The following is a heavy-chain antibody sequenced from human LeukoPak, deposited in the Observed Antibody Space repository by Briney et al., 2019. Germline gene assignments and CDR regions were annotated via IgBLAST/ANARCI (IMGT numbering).Heavy chain of an antibody. Sequence: PGGSLRLSCAASGFTFSSYSMNWVRQAPGKGLEWVASISSSSSYIYYADSVKGRFTISRDNVKHSLYLQMNSLRAEDTAVYYCARGLNDTAKVGTNYYYYGMDGWGQRATVTVSS. J-gene: IGHJ6*02. CDR2: ISSSSSYI. V-gene: IGHV3-21*01. D-gene: IGHD5-18*01. CDR3: ARGLNDTAKVGTNYYYYGMDG. CDR1: GFTFSSYS.